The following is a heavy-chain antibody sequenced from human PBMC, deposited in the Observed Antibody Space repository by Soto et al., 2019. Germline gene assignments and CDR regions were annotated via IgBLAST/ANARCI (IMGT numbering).Heavy chain of an antibody. CDR3: ARDFGDTARLDN. Sequence: HPGGSLRLSCAASGFTFSSYGMHWVRQAPGKGLEWVAVIWYDGSNKYYADSVKGRFTISRDNSKNTLYLQMNSLRAEDTAVYYCARDFGDTARLDNWGQGTLVTVSS. J-gene: IGHJ4*02. D-gene: IGHD5-18*01. CDR1: GFTFSSYG. V-gene: IGHV3-33*01. CDR2: IWYDGSNK.